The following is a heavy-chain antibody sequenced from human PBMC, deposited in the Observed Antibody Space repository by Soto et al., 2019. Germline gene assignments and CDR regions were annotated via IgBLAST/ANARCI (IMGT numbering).Heavy chain of an antibody. CDR1: GGSISSSSYY. V-gene: IGHV4-39*01. Sequence: PSETLSLTCTVSGGSISSSSYYWGWIRQPPGKGLEWIGSIYYSGSTYYNPSLKSRVTISVDTSKNQFSLKLSSVTAADTAVYYRASYYGGNSWWFDPWGQGTLVTVSS. CDR3: ASYYGGNSWWFDP. D-gene: IGHD4-17*01. CDR2: IYYSGST. J-gene: IGHJ5*02.